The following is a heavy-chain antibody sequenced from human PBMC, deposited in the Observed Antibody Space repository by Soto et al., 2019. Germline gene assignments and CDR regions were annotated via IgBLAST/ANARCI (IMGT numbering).Heavy chain of an antibody. D-gene: IGHD2-2*01. J-gene: IGHJ4*02. Sequence: GSVRLSCAASVFTFSNYAMSWVRQVPGKGLEWISAISGTSSNTYYANFVEGRFTISRDNSKNTLYLQMDSLRADDAAVYYCTTLRFCTSSSCYGREGGYWGQGTLVTVSS. V-gene: IGHV3-23*01. CDR2: ISGTSSNT. CDR3: TTLRFCTSSSCYGREGGY. CDR1: VFTFSNYA.